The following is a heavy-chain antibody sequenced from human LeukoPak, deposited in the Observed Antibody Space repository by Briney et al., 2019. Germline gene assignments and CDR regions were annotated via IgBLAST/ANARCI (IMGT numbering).Heavy chain of an antibody. D-gene: IGHD3-16*01. CDR2: MNPNSGNT. J-gene: IGHJ6*03. CDR3: ARAAGGTRNYYMDV. V-gene: IGHV1-8*01. Sequence: ASVKVSCKASGYTFTSYDINWVRQATGQGPEWMGWMNPNSGNTGYAQKFQGRVTMTRNTSISTAYMELSSLRSEDTAVYYCARAAGGTRNYYMDVWGKGTTVTVSS. CDR1: GYTFTSYD.